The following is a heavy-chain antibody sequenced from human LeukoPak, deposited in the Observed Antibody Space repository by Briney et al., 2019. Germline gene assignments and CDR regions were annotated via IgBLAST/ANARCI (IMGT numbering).Heavy chain of an antibody. CDR1: GYTFTTYN. Sequence: ASVKVSCKASGYTFTTYNINWVRQAPGQGLEWMGWISGYNGNTNYAQKLQGRVAMTTDTSTSTAYMELRSLRSDDTAVYYCARFLTTVTTSDYWGQGTLVTVSS. CDR2: ISGYNGNT. J-gene: IGHJ4*02. D-gene: IGHD4-17*01. CDR3: ARFLTTVTTSDY. V-gene: IGHV1-18*01.